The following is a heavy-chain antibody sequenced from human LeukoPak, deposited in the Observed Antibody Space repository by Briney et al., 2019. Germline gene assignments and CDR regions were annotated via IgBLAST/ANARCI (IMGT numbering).Heavy chain of an antibody. Sequence: GGSLRLSCAASGFTFSSYGMHWVRQAPGKGLEWVAVIWYDGSNKYYADSVKGRFTISRDNSKNTLYLQMNSLRAEDTAVYYCARVGAVAGTRGWFDPWGQGTLVTVSS. V-gene: IGHV3-33*01. CDR1: GFTFSSYG. CDR3: ARVGAVAGTRGWFDP. CDR2: IWYDGSNK. D-gene: IGHD6-19*01. J-gene: IGHJ5*02.